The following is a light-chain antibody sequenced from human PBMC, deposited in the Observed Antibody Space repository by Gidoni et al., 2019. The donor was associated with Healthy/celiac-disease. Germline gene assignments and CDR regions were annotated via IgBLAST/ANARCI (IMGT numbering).Light chain of an antibody. V-gene: IGKV3-20*01. CDR1: QSVSSSY. Sequence: EMVLTQSPGTLSLSPGERATLSCRASQSVSSSYLAWYQQKPGQAPRLLSYGASSRATGIPDRFSGSGSGTDFTLTISRLEPEDFAVYYCPQYGSSPPITFGQGTRLEIK. CDR2: GAS. J-gene: IGKJ5*01. CDR3: PQYGSSPPIT.